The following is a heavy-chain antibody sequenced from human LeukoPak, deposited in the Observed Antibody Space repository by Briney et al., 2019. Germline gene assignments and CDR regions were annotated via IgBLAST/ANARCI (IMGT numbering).Heavy chain of an antibody. D-gene: IGHD5-18*01. CDR3: ARAVNEWIQLWLPAPTDY. CDR2: ISSSSSYI. V-gene: IGHV3-21*01. Sequence: GGSLRLSCAASGFTFSSYAMSWVRQAPGKGLEWVSCISSSSSYIYYADSVKGRFTISRDNAKNSLYLQMNSLRAEDTAVYYCARAVNEWIQLWLPAPTDYWGQGTLVTVSS. J-gene: IGHJ4*02. CDR1: GFTFSSYA.